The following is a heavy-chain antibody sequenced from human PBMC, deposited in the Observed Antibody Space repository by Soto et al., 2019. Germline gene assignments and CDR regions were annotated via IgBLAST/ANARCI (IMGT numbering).Heavy chain of an antibody. D-gene: IGHD5-18*01. V-gene: IGHV1-18*01. J-gene: IGHJ6*02. CDR3: ARDLGYSYGTRYYYYYYGMDV. Sequence: VKVSCKASGYTFTSYGISWVRQAPGQGLEWMGWISAYNGNTNYAQKLQGRVTMTTDTSTSTAYMELRSLRSDDTAVYYCARDLGYSYGTRYYYYYYGMDVWGQGTTVTVSS. CDR2: ISAYNGNT. CDR1: GYTFTSYG.